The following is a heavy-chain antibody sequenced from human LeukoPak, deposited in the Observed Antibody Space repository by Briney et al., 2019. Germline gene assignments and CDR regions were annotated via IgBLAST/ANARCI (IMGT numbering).Heavy chain of an antibody. D-gene: IGHD6-13*01. J-gene: IGHJ4*02. CDR1: GFTFSDYY. CDR2: ISSSSSSYT. Sequence: AGGSLRLSCAASGFTFSDYYMSWIRQAPGQGLEWISYISSSSSSYTNYADSVKGRFTMSRDNAKNSLYLQMNSLRVEDTAVYYCARGRIAAAGPIDYWGQGTLVTVSS. CDR3: ARGRIAAAGPIDY. V-gene: IGHV3-11*05.